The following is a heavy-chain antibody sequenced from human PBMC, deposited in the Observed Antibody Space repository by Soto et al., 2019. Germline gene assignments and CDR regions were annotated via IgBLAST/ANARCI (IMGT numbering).Heavy chain of an antibody. CDR1: GFTFSSYG. Sequence: QVQLVESGGGVVQPGRSLRLSCAASGFTFSSYGMHWVRQAPGKGLEWVAVIWYDGSNKYYADSVKGRFTISRDNSKNTRYLKMTSLRAEDTAVYCCAREGTYCSGGSCYPHFDYWGQGTLGTVSS. CDR2: IWYDGSNK. D-gene: IGHD2-15*01. V-gene: IGHV3-33*01. CDR3: AREGTYCSGGSCYPHFDY. J-gene: IGHJ4*02.